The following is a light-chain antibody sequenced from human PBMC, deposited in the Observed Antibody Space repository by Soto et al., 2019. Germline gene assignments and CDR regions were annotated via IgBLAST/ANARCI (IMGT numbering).Light chain of an antibody. CDR1: QGISSY. V-gene: IGKV1-9*01. CDR2: AAS. Sequence: DIQLTQSPSFLSASVGDRVTNTCRASQGISSYLAWYQQKPGKALKLLIYAASTLQSGVPSRFSGSGSGTEFTLTISSLQPEDFATYYCQQLNSYPSITFGQGTRLEIK. CDR3: QQLNSYPSIT. J-gene: IGKJ5*01.